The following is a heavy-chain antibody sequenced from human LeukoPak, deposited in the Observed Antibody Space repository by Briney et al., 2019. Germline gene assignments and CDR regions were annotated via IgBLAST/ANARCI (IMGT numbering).Heavy chain of an antibody. CDR3: ATGSALTGTKSGFHLDY. J-gene: IGHJ4*02. D-gene: IGHD1-7*01. CDR2: FDPEDGET. V-gene: IGHV1-24*01. Sequence: VASVKVSCKVSGYTLTELSMHWVRQAPGKGLEWMGGFDPEDGETIYAQKFQGRVTMTEDTSTDTAYMELSSLRSEDTAVYYCATGSALTGTKSGFHLDYWGQGTLVTVSS. CDR1: GYTLTELS.